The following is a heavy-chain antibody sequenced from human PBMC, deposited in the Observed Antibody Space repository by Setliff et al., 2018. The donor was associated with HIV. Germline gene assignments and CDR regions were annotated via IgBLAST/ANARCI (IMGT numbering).Heavy chain of an antibody. V-gene: IGHV4-39*01. Sequence: NPSETLSLTCTVPGGSISNSRYYWSWIRQPPGKGLEWIGSIYYSGSTYYNPSLKSRVTISVDTSKNQFSLKLSSVTAADAAVYYCASRVYYYDSSGYLREEGFDPWGQGTLVTVSS. J-gene: IGHJ5*02. CDR3: ASRVYYYDSSGYLREEGFDP. D-gene: IGHD3-22*01. CDR2: IYYSGST. CDR1: GGSISNSRYY.